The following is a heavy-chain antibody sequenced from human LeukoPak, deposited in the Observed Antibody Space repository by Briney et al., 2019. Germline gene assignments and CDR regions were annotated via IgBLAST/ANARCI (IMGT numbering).Heavy chain of an antibody. D-gene: IGHD6-13*01. J-gene: IGHJ5*02. V-gene: IGHV5-51*01. CDR1: GYSFTXXX. CDR3: ARGEGIAAAGTWGFWFDP. CDR2: XXXGDSDT. Sequence: GESLKISXXGSGYSFTXXXXXXXRQMPGKGXXXXXXXXXGDSDTRYSPSFQGXXTISADKSISTAYLQWSSLKXSDTAMYYCARGEGIAAAGTWGFWFDPWGQGTLVTVSS.